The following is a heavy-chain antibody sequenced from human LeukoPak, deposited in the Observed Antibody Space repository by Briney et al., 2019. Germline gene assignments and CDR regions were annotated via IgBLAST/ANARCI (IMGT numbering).Heavy chain of an antibody. Sequence: ASVKVSCKASGYTLTSYDINWVRQATGQGLEWMGWMNPNSGRTGYAQNFQGRITITRNTSISTAYMELSSLRSEDTAVYYCTRETSPRYFDYWGQGTLVTVSS. J-gene: IGHJ4*02. V-gene: IGHV1-8*01. CDR1: GYTLTSYD. CDR2: MNPNSGRT. CDR3: TRETSPRYFDY.